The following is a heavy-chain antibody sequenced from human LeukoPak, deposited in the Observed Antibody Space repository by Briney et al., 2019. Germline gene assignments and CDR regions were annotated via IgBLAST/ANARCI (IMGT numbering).Heavy chain of an antibody. CDR1: GGSISSSSYY. CDR2: IYYSGST. D-gene: IGHD3-10*01. J-gene: IGHJ5*02. Sequence: SETLSLTCTVSGGSISSSSYYWGWIRQPPGKGLEWIGSIYYSGSTYYNPSLKSRVTISVDTSKNQFSLKLSSVTAADTAVYYCARDGDYYGSGSYANWFDPWGQGTLVTVSS. V-gene: IGHV4-39*07. CDR3: ARDGDYYGSGSYANWFDP.